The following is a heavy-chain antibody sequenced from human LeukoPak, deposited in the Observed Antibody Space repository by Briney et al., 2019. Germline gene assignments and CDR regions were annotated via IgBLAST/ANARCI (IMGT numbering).Heavy chain of an antibody. CDR3: ARGRFLEWLLNGRAYYFDY. J-gene: IGHJ4*02. D-gene: IGHD3-3*01. CDR2: IYTSGST. V-gene: IGHV4-61*02. Sequence: SQTLSLTCTVSGGSISSGSYYWSWIRQPAGKGPEWIGRIYTSGSTNYNPSLKSRVTISVDTSKNQFSLKLSSVTAADTAVYYCARGRFLEWLLNGRAYYFDYWGQGTLVTVSS. CDR1: GGSISSGSYY.